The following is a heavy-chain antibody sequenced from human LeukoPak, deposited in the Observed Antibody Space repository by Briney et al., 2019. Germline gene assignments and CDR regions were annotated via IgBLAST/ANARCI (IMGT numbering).Heavy chain of an antibody. V-gene: IGHV3-30-3*01. Sequence: PGRSLRLSCAASGFTFSSYAMHWVRQAPGKGLEWVAVISYDGSNKYYADSVKGQFTISRDNSKNTLYLQMNSLRAEDTAVYYCARETVHDYYDFWSGYPRTLDYWGQGTLVTVSS. CDR1: GFTFSSYA. CDR2: ISYDGSNK. J-gene: IGHJ4*02. CDR3: ARETVHDYYDFWSGYPRTLDY. D-gene: IGHD3-3*01.